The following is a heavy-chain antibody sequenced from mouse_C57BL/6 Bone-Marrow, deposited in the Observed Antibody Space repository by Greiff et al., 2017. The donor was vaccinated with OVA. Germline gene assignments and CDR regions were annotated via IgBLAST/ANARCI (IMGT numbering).Heavy chain of an antibody. J-gene: IGHJ3*01. D-gene: IGHD2-2*01. CDR3: TRWGVKSY. Sequence: QVQLQQSGAELVRPGASVTLSCKASGYTLTDYEMHWVKQTPVHGLEWIGAIDPETGGTAYNQKFKGKAILTADKSSSTAYMELRSLTSEDSAVYYCTRWGVKSYWGQGTLVTVSA. V-gene: IGHV1-15*01. CDR1: GYTLTDYE. CDR2: IDPETGGT.